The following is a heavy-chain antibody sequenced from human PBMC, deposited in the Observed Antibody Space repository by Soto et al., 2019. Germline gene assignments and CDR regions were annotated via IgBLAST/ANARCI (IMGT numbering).Heavy chain of an antibody. CDR1: GCTFSSYA. D-gene: IGHD2-2*01. Sequence: QVQLVHSVAEVKKPWSSVKVSCKASGCTFSSYAISWLRQAPGQGLVWMGGIIPIFGTANYAQKFQGRVTITADESTSTAYMELSRLRSEDTAVYYCARDQYSSALSYGMDVWVQGTTVTVSS. J-gene: IGHJ6*02. CDR2: IIPIFGTA. V-gene: IGHV1-69*01. CDR3: ARDQYSSALSYGMDV.